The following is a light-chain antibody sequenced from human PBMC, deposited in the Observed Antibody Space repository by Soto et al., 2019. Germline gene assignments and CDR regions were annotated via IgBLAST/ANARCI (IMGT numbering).Light chain of an antibody. Sequence: QSALNQPPSASGSPGQSVTISCTGTSSDVGAYKYVSWYQQYPGKAPKLMIYEVSKRPSGVPARFSGSKSGNTASLTVSGLQSDDEADYYCTSYVGSDIWVFGGGIKLTVL. V-gene: IGLV2-8*01. CDR1: SSDVGAYKY. CDR2: EVS. CDR3: TSYVGSDIWV. J-gene: IGLJ3*02.